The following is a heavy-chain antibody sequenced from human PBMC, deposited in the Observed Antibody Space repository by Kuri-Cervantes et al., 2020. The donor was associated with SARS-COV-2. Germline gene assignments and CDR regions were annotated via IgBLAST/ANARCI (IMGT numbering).Heavy chain of an antibody. J-gene: IGHJ5*02. Sequence: GGSLRLSCAASGFSFSDYYMMWVRQAPGKGLEWVSAISGSGGSTYYADSVKGRFTISRDNSKNTLYLQMNSLRAEDTAVYYCAKVQQLGSSWYWFDPWGQGTLVTVS. CDR3: AKVQQLGSSWYWFDP. CDR1: GFSFSDYY. D-gene: IGHD6-13*01. V-gene: IGHV3-23*01. CDR2: ISGSGGST.